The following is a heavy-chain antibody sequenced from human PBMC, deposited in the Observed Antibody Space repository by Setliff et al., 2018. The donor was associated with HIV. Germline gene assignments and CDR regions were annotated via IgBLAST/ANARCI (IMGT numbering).Heavy chain of an antibody. V-gene: IGHV3-23*01. CDR1: GFTFSSYA. Sequence: PGGSLRLSCTASGFTFSSYAMTWVRQAPGKGLEWVSTISDSGYSTYFADSVKGRFTISRDNSKNTLFLQMSGLRADDTAVYYCATQTRQWLVYYWGQGTLVTVSS. J-gene: IGHJ4*02. D-gene: IGHD6-19*01. CDR2: ISDSGYST. CDR3: ATQTRQWLVYY.